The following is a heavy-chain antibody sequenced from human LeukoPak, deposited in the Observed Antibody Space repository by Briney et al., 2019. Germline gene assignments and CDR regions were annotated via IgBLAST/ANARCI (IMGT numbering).Heavy chain of an antibody. Sequence: GASVTVSCKASGYTFPRYGISCVRPAPGQGLEWMGWMSAYNGNTNYAQNLQGRVTMTTDTSTSTAYMELRSRRSDDTVVYYCARGRIAAAGNVDYWGQGTLVSVSS. CDR2: MSAYNGNT. CDR1: GYTFPRYG. V-gene: IGHV1-18*01. D-gene: IGHD6-13*01. J-gene: IGHJ4*02. CDR3: ARGRIAAAGNVDY.